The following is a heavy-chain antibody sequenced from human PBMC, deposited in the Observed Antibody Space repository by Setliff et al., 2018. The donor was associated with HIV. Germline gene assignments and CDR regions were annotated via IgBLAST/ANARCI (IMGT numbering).Heavy chain of an antibody. CDR2: IYMTGGT. CDR1: GGSVNTYY. Sequence: SETLSLTCTVSGGSVNTYYWPWIRQPAGRGLEWIGRIYMTGGTSSNPSLRGRVIMSLDTSKTQSSLKLSSVTAADTAVYYCARATSSPGSTPDWGQGILVTVSS. CDR3: ARATSSPGSTPD. J-gene: IGHJ4*02. D-gene: IGHD6-6*01. V-gene: IGHV4-4*07.